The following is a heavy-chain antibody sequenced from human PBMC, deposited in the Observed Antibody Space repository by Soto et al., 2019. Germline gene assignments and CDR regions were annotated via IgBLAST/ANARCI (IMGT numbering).Heavy chain of an antibody. Sequence: QVQLVQSGAEVKKPGSSVKVSCKASGGTFSSYAISWVRQAPGQGLEWMGGIIPIFGTANYAQKFQGRVTLTADESTSTAYMELSSLRSEDTAVYYCARGQGGPYCSGGSCYFYCYYGMDVWGQGTTVTVSS. V-gene: IGHV1-69*12. D-gene: IGHD2-15*01. CDR2: IIPIFGTA. CDR3: ARGQGGPYCSGGSCYFYCYYGMDV. J-gene: IGHJ6*02. CDR1: GGTFSSYA.